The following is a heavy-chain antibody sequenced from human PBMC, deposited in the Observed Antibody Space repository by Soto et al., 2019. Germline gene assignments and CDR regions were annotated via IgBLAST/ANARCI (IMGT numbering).Heavy chain of an antibody. CDR2: INSDGSTT. CDR3: ARGGYSYGYEAFDY. D-gene: IGHD5-18*01. V-gene: IGHV3-74*01. CDR1: GFTFSSYW. Sequence: EVQLVESGGGLVQPGGSLRLSCAASGFTFSSYWMHWVRQAPGKELVWVSRINSDGSTTSYADSVKGRFTISRDNAKNTLYLQMTSLRAEDTAVFYCARGGYSYGYEAFDYWGLGTLVTVSS. J-gene: IGHJ4*02.